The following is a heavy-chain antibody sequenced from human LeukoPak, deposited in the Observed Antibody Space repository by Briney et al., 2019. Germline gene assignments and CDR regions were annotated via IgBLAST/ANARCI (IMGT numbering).Heavy chain of an antibody. CDR2: INHGEST. D-gene: IGHD3-9*01. Sequence: SETLSLTCAVSGGSFSGYYWYWIRQPPGKGLEWIGEINHGESTNYNPSLKSRATLSVDTSKNQFSLKLSSVTAADTAVYYCARWFPFNYDILTGRIDYWGQGTLVTVSS. CDR1: GGSFSGYY. CDR3: ARWFPFNYDILTGRIDY. V-gene: IGHV4-34*01. J-gene: IGHJ4*02.